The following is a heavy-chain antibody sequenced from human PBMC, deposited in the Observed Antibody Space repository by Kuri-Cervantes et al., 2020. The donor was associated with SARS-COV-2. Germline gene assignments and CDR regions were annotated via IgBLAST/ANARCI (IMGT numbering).Heavy chain of an antibody. CDR1: GFTFSDYY. CDR3: AKGTGTMDY. J-gene: IGHJ4*02. D-gene: IGHD1-7*01. CDR2: ISGSGGST. Sequence: GESLKISCAASGFTFSDYYMSWIRQAPGKGLEWVSAISGSGGSTYYADSVKGRFTISRDNSKNTLYLQMNSLRAEDTAVYYCAKGTGTMDYWGQGTLVTVSS. V-gene: IGHV3-23*01.